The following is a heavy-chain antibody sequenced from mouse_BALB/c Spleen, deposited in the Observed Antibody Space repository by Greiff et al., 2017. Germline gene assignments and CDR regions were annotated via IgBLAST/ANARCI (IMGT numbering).Heavy chain of an antibody. CDR2: INPSTGYT. J-gene: IGHJ4*01. V-gene: IGHV1-7*01. Sequence: QVQLQQSGAELAKPGASVKMSCKASGYTFTSYWMHWVKQRPGQGLEWIGYINPSTGYTEYNQKFKDKATLTADKSSSTAYMQLSSLTSEDSAVYYCARNGGLRVAMDYWGQGTSVTVSS. D-gene: IGHD2-2*01. CDR3: ARNGGLRVAMDY. CDR1: GYTFTSYW.